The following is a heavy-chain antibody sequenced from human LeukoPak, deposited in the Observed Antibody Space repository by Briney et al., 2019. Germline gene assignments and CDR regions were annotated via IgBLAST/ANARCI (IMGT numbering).Heavy chain of an antibody. Sequence: SETLSLTCTVSGGSISSYYWSWIRQPPEKGLEWIGYIYYSGSTNYNPSLKSRVTISVDTSKNQFSLKLSSVTAADTAVYYCARSTVYSSGWYDAFDIWGQGTMVTVSS. V-gene: IGHV4-59*01. CDR3: ARSTVYSSGWYDAFDI. CDR1: GGSISSYY. CDR2: IYYSGST. D-gene: IGHD6-19*01. J-gene: IGHJ3*02.